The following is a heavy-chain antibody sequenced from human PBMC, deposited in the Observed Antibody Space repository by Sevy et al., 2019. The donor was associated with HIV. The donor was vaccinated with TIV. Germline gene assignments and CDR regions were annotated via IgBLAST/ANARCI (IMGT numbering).Heavy chain of an antibody. Sequence: GGSLRLSCAVSGFTFRSYAMSWVRQAPGKGLEWVSSISGPGALTYYAESVKGRFTISRDNSKNTLYLQMNSLRAEDTAVYYCAKEGGGYYYDSSGLFDYWGQGTLVTVSS. CDR3: AKEGGGYYYDSSGLFDY. V-gene: IGHV3-23*01. J-gene: IGHJ4*02. D-gene: IGHD3-22*01. CDR1: GFTFRSYA. CDR2: ISGPGALT.